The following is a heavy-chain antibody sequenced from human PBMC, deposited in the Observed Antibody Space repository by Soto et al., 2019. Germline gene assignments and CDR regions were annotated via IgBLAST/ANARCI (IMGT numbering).Heavy chain of an antibody. J-gene: IGHJ3*01. CDR3: SKDRISCNSVWDPFDA. D-gene: IGHD1-26*01. Sequence: GGSLRLSCEASGFTFSVYAMTWVGQAPGTGLDWVSSTGIHGDGYYAESVKGRFTISRDDSKSTLFLQMDSLGAEDTAVYYCSKDRISCNSVWDPFDAWGQGTMVTVSS. CDR1: GFTFSVYA. V-gene: IGHV3-23*01. CDR2: STGIHGDG.